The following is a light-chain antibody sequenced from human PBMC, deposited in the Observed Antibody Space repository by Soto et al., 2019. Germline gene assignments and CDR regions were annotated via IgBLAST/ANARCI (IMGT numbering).Light chain of an antibody. J-gene: IGKJ1*01. V-gene: IGKV3-20*01. CDR1: QSVSSSY. CDR3: QQYGSSSWK. CDR2: GAS. Sequence: EMVLTQSPGTLSLSPGERATLSCRASQSVSSSYLAWYQQKPGQAPRLLIYGASSRATGIPDRFSGSGSGTDSTLTTTRPAPEDFEVYYCQQYGSSSWKFGTGTVVDI.